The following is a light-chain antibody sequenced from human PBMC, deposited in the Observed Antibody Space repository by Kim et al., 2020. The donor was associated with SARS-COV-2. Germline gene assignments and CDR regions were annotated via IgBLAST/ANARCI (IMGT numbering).Light chain of an antibody. CDR2: DDS. J-gene: IGLJ2*01. CDR3: QVWDSDSVHPSVV. CDR1: NIGRKA. V-gene: IGLV3-21*02. Sequence: SYELTQPPSVSAAPGQTAIITCGGDNIGRKAVHWYQQKPGQAPVLVVYDDSDRPSGIPERFSGSNSGNTATLTITRIEAGDEADYHCQVWDSDSVHPSVVFGGGTQLTVL.